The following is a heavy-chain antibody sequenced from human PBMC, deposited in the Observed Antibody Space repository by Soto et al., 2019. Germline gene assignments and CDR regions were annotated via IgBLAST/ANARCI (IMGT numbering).Heavy chain of an antibody. J-gene: IGHJ4*02. D-gene: IGHD3-10*01. CDR2: ISYDGSNK. V-gene: IGHV3-30*18. CDR3: AKFGAGASFDY. CDR1: GFTFSSYG. Sequence: QVQLVESGGGVVQPGRSLRLSCAASGFTFSSYGMHWVRQAPGKGLEWVAVISYDGSNKYYADSVKGRFTISRDNSKNTLYLRMNSLRAEDTAVYYCAKFGAGASFDYWGQGTLVTVSS.